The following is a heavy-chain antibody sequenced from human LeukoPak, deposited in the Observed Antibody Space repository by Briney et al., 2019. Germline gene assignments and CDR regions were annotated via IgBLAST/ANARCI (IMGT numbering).Heavy chain of an antibody. Sequence: PGGSLRLSCAASGFTFSSYGMHWVRQAPGKGLEWVAFIRYDGSNKYYADSVKGRFTISRDNSKNTLYLQMNSLRAEDTAVYYCAKGSKYYGSGSSDYWGQGTLVTVSS. CDR2: IRYDGSNK. J-gene: IGHJ4*02. D-gene: IGHD3-10*01. CDR1: GFTFSSYG. CDR3: AKGSKYYGSGSSDY. V-gene: IGHV3-30*02.